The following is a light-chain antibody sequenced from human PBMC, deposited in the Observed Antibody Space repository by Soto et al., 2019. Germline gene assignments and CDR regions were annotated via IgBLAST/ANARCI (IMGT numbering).Light chain of an antibody. CDR1: QSISSW. J-gene: IGKJ1*01. V-gene: IGKV1-5*03. CDR2: KAS. Sequence: DFQMTQSPSTLSASVGDRVTITCRASQSISSWLAWYQQKPGKAPKLLIYKASILQSGVPSRFIGSGSGTEFTLTISSLQPDDFATYYCQQYSSNFQMFXQGTKVDIK. CDR3: QQYSSNFQM.